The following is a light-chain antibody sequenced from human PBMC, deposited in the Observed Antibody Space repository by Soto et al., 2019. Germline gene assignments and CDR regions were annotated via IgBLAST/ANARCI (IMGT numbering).Light chain of an antibody. CDR3: QQFNSYLVT. CDR1: QGISSA. CDR2: DAS. Sequence: AIQLTQSPSSLSASVGDRVTITCRASQGISSALAWYQQKPGKAPKLLIYDASSLESGVPSRFSDSGSGTDFTLTISSLQPEDFATYYCQQFNSYLVTFGGGTKVEIK. V-gene: IGKV1-13*02. J-gene: IGKJ4*01.